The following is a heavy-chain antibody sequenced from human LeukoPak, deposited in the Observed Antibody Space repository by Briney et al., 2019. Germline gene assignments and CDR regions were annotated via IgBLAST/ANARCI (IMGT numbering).Heavy chain of an antibody. D-gene: IGHD7-27*01. V-gene: IGHV4-30-4*08. CDR2: IFYSGST. J-gene: IGHJ4*02. Sequence: SQTLPLTCTVSGGSISSGDFYWSWIRQPPGKGLEWIGYIFYSGSTYYNPSLKSRVTISVDTSKNQFSLKLSSVTAADTAVYYCARRNRGLVDYWGQGTLVTVSS. CDR3: ARRNRGLVDY. CDR1: GGSISSGDFY.